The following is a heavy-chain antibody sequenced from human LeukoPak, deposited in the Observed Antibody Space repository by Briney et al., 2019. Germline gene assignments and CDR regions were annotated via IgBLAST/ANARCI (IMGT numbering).Heavy chain of an antibody. CDR3: GKERYGSSSVVDY. CDR2: ISSSSSYI. V-gene: IGHV3-21*04. Sequence: GGSLRLSCAASGFTFSSYSMNWVRQAPGKGLEGVSSISSSSSYIYYADSVKGRFTISRDNSKNTVYLQMNSLRVEDTAVYHCGKERYGSSSVVDYWGHGTLVTVSS. CDR1: GFTFSSYS. J-gene: IGHJ4*01. D-gene: IGHD6-6*01.